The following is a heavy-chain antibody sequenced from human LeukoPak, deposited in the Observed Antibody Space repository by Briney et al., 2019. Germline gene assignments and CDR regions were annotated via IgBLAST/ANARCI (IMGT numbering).Heavy chain of an antibody. CDR3: ARVRSGCSGGSCHFLYYFDY. Sequence: GASVKVSCKASGYTFTGYYMHWVRQAPGQGLEWMGWINPNSGGTNYAQKFQGRVTMTRDTSISTAYMELSRLRSDDTAVYYCARVRSGCSGGSCHFLYYFDYWGQGTLVTVSS. CDR2: INPNSGGT. J-gene: IGHJ4*02. V-gene: IGHV1-2*02. D-gene: IGHD2-15*01. CDR1: GYTFTGYY.